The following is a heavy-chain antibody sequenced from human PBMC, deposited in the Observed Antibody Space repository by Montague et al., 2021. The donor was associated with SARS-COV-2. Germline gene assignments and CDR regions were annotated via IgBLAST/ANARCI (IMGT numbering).Heavy chain of an antibody. J-gene: IGHJ6*02. CDR2: IKQDGSEK. Sequence: SLRLSCAASGFTFSSYWMSWVRQAPGKGLEWVANIKQDGSEKYYXDSVKGRFTISRDNAKNSLYLQMNSLRAEDTAVYYCARDAFNADCSGGSCYSIYYYGMDVWGQGTTVTVSS. CDR3: ARDAFNADCSGGSCYSIYYYGMDV. V-gene: IGHV3-7*01. D-gene: IGHD2-15*01. CDR1: GFTFSSYW.